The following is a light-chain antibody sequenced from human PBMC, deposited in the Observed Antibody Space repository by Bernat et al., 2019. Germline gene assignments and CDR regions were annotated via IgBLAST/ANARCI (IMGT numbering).Light chain of an antibody. CDR1: KLGDKF. CDR3: QAWDSSTVV. J-gene: IGLJ3*02. V-gene: IGLV3-1*01. Sequence: YELTQPPSVSVSPGQTARITCSGDKLGDKFACWYQQKPGLSPVLLIYQDAKRPSGIPARFSGSNSGNTATLTISGTQAMDEADYYCQAWDSSTVVFGGGTKLTVL. CDR2: QDA.